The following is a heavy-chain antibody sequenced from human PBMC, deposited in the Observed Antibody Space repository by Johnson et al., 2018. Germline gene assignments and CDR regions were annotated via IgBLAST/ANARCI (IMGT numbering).Heavy chain of an antibody. J-gene: IGHJ6*02. V-gene: IGHV3-23*04. CDR3: EKDSLGYCSGGSCFGMDV. Sequence: VQLVQSGGGLVQPGGSLRLSCAAAGFTFSSYAMRWVRQGPGKGLEWASAISGSGGSTYYADSVKGRFTISRDNSKNTLYLQMNSLRAEDTAVYYCEKDSLGYCSGGSCFGMDVWGQGTTVTVSS. D-gene: IGHD2-15*01. CDR2: ISGSGGST. CDR1: GFTFSSYA.